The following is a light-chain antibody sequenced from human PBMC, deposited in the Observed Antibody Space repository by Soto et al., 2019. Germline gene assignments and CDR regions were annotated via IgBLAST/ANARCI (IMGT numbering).Light chain of an antibody. CDR2: ATS. CDR3: QQRSSWPFT. Sequence: EVVLTQSPATLSLSPGEGATLSCRASQSIGNYFAWYQQKPGHAPRLLIYATSNRATGIPARFSGSGSGTDFTLTISSLEPEDFAVYYCQQRSSWPFTFGPGTKVDIK. V-gene: IGKV3-11*01. J-gene: IGKJ3*01. CDR1: QSIGNY.